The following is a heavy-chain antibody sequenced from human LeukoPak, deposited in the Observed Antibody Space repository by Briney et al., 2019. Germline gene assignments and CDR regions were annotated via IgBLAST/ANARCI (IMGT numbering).Heavy chain of an antibody. CDR3: ASNDIVTGLYSTGAH. CDR1: GGNFRNYA. J-gene: IGHJ4*02. D-gene: IGHD3-9*01. CDR2: VIPVFRTT. Sequence: ASVKVSCKASGGNFRNYAFSWVRQAPGQGLEWMGGVIPVFRTTNYARRFLGRVTISTDESTSTAYMELTSLRFEDTAVYYCASNDIVTGLYSTGAHWGQGTLVTVSS. V-gene: IGHV1-69*05.